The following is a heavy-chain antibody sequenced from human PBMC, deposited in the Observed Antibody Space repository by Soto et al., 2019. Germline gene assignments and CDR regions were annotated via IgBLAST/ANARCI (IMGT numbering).Heavy chain of an antibody. Sequence: PGVSLIFSCAASGFTFSDYYMSWIRQAPGKGLEWISYISSVDSIIYYADSVKGRFTISRDNAKNSLFLQMNSLRAEDTAVYYCARDLGYYASSGYFDYWGQGTLVNVS. V-gene: IGHV3-11*01. D-gene: IGHD3-22*01. CDR3: ARDLGYYASSGYFDY. J-gene: IGHJ4*02. CDR1: GFTFSDYY. CDR2: ISSVDSII.